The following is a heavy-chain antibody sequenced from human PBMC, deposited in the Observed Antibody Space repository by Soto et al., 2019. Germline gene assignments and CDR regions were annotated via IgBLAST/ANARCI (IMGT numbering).Heavy chain of an antibody. CDR1: GFTFSNYW. J-gene: IGHJ5*02. Sequence: EVQLVQSGGGFVQPGGSLRLSCAASGFTFSNYWMHWVRQDPGKGLISVSRINGDGNNTNYADFVKGRFTISRDNAKDTLYLQMDSLTADDTAVYFCARGATPTSSSAGGYNWFDPWGQGTLVTVSS. CDR3: ARGATPTSSSAGGYNWFDP. V-gene: IGHV3-74*01. D-gene: IGHD6-6*01. CDR2: INGDGNNT.